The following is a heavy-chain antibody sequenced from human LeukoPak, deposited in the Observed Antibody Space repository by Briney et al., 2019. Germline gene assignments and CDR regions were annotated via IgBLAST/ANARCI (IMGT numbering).Heavy chain of an antibody. D-gene: IGHD3-22*01. Sequence: GASVKVSCKAFGYTFTSNYMHWVRQAPGQGLEWMGVISPSGGSTSYAQKFQGRVTLTRDMSTSTDYLELSSLRSKDTAVYYCARGQYYSDTINYYSRHDAFDIWGQGTMVTVSS. CDR1: GYTFTSNY. CDR2: ISPSGGST. V-gene: IGHV1-46*01. CDR3: ARGQYYSDTINYYSRHDAFDI. J-gene: IGHJ3*02.